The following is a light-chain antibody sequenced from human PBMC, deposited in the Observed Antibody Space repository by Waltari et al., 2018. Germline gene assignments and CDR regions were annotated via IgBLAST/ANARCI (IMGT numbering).Light chain of an antibody. J-gene: IGLJ1*01. CDR1: SSDVGGYNF. CDR2: DVI. Sequence: QSALTQPASASGSPGQSINISCTGTSSDVGGYNFVSWYQQHPGKAPKLMIYDVINRPSGVSSRFSGSKSGNTASLTISGLQAEDEAYYYCYSYTTSSTYVFGTGTQVTVL. V-gene: IGLV2-14*03. CDR3: YSYTTSSTYV.